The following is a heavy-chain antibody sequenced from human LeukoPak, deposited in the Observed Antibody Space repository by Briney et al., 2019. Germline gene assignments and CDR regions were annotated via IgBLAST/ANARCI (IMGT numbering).Heavy chain of an antibody. CDR3: AKDTLFWGPTGQFDY. J-gene: IGHJ4*02. CDR1: GFTFTSYA. D-gene: IGHD7-27*01. CDR2: LSHSATAT. V-gene: IGHV3-23*01. Sequence: GGSLRLSCASPGFTFTSYAMSWVRPAPGKGVEWVSALSHSATATYYADSVKGRFTISRDNSKTTLYLQMYRLRAEDTAVYYCAKDTLFWGPTGQFDYWGQGTLVTVSS.